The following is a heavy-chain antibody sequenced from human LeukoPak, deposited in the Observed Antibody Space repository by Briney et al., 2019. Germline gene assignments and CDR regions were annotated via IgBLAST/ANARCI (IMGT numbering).Heavy chain of an antibody. Sequence: GASVKVSCKASGYTFTTSYMHWVRQAPRQGLEWMGIISSGDGTTNYAQKFQDRVTMRTDTSASTVYLDLSSLRSEDTAVYYCARTRGYGYVDYWGQGTLVTVSS. J-gene: IGHJ4*02. CDR2: ISSGDGTT. V-gene: IGHV1-46*01. CDR1: GYTFTTSY. D-gene: IGHD2-15*01. CDR3: ARTRGYGYVDY.